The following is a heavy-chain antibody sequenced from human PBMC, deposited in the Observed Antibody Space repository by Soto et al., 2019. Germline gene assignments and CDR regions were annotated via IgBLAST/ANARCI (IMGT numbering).Heavy chain of an antibody. CDR1: GGSFSGYY. J-gene: IGHJ6*03. CDR2: INHSGST. Sequence: SETLSLTCAVYGGSFSGYYWSWIRQPPGKGLEWIGEINHSGSTNYNPSLKSRVTISVDTSKNQFSLKLSSVTAADTAVYYCARPGAVAGTLNYYYYMDVWGKGTTVTVSS. V-gene: IGHV4-34*01. CDR3: ARPGAVAGTLNYYYYMDV. D-gene: IGHD6-19*01.